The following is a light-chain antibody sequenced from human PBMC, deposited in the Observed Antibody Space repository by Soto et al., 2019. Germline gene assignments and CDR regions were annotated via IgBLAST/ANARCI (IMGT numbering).Light chain of an antibody. CDR2: GAS. Sequence: EAVMTQSPVSLSVSPGERATLSCRASQSVGSNLAWYQQKPGQAPRLLIYGASTRVTGIPARFSGSGSGTEFTLTVSSLQSEDFAVYHCQQYYNWWTFGQGTKVDIK. CDR3: QQYYNWWT. J-gene: IGKJ1*01. CDR1: QSVGSN. V-gene: IGKV3-15*01.